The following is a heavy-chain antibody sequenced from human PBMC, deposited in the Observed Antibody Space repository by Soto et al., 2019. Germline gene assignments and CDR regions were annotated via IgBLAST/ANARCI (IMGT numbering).Heavy chain of an antibody. CDR2: IYYSGST. J-gene: IGHJ4*02. Sequence: PSETLSLTCTVSGGSISSYYWSWIRQPPGKGLEWIGYIYYSGSTNYNPSLKSRVTISVDTSKNQFSLKLSSVTAADTAVYYCARRNDILTGYDYFDYWGQGTLVTVSS. D-gene: IGHD3-9*01. CDR3: ARRNDILTGYDYFDY. CDR1: GGSISSYY. V-gene: IGHV4-59*08.